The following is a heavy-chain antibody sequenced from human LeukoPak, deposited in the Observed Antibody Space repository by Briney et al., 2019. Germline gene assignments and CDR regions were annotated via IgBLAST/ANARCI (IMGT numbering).Heavy chain of an antibody. CDR3: ARDRGEYSSSRGNFDY. CDR1: GGSISSGSYY. V-gene: IGHV4-39*07. J-gene: IGHJ4*02. D-gene: IGHD6-6*01. CDR2: IYYSGST. Sequence: PSQTLSLTCTVSGGSISSGSYYWGWIRQPPGKGLEWIGSIYYSGSTYYNPSLKSRVTISVDTSKNQFSLKRSSVTAADTAVYYCARDRGEYSSSRGNFDYWGQGTLVTVSS.